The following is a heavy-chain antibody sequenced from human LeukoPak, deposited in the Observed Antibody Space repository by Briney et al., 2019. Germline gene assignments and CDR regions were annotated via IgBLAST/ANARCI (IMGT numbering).Heavy chain of an antibody. J-gene: IGHJ4*02. D-gene: IGHD3-22*01. CDR1: GFTFSSYA. CDR3: ARGDSSGYYWGLDY. CDR2: ISYDGSNK. V-gene: IGHV3-30-3*01. Sequence: GGSLRLSCAASGFTFSSYAMHWVRQAPGKGLEWVAVISYDGSNKYYAGSVKGRFTISRDNSKNTLYLQMNSLRAEDTAVYYCARGDSSGYYWGLDYWGQGTLVTVSS.